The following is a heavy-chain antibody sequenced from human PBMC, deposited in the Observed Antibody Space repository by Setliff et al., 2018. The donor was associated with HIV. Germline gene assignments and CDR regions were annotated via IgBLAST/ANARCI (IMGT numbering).Heavy chain of an antibody. CDR3: ATTARGTGGGVAFDI. CDR2: IYSSGST. Sequence: KTSETLSLTCTVSDSGGSISSNSYYWGWIRQPPGKGLEWIGNIYSSGSTYYNPSLKSRVTISVDTSKDQFTLKLSSVTAADTAVYFCATTARGTGGGVAFDIWGQGTMVTVSS. D-gene: IGHD2-15*01. V-gene: IGHV4-39*01. CDR1: DSGGSISSNSYY. J-gene: IGHJ3*02.